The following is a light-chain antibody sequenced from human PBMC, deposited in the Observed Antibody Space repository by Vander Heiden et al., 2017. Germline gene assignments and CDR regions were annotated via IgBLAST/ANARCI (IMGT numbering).Light chain of an antibody. Sequence: EIVLTQSPGPLSVSPGERATLSCRASQSVSSSYLAWYQQKPGQSPRVLIYGASTRATGIPDRFSGSGSGTDFTLTISRLEPEDVAVYYCQQYGSSCTFGGGTKVEIK. J-gene: IGKJ4*02. CDR1: QSVSSSY. CDR2: GAS. V-gene: IGKV3-20*01. CDR3: QQYGSSCT.